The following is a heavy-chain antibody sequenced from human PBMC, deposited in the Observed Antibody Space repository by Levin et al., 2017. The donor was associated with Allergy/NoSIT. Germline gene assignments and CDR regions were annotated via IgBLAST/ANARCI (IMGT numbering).Heavy chain of an antibody. CDR1: GFTFSTYG. D-gene: IGHD4-17*01. V-gene: IGHV3-30*02. CDR2: IVSDGNNK. J-gene: IGHJ6*04. Sequence: PGESLKISCAASGFTFSTYGFHWVRQAPGKGLEWVALIVSDGNNKYYADSVKGRFTISRDNSKSTLFLQMNSLRDEDTAVYYCAKGGDYDVWGKGTTVTVSS. CDR3: AKGGDYDV.